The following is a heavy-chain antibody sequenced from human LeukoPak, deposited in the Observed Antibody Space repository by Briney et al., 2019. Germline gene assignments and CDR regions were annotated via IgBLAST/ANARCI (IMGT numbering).Heavy chain of an antibody. V-gene: IGHV3-53*01. J-gene: IGHJ6*03. Sequence: PGGSLKLSCAASGFTVSSNYMSWVRQAPGKGLEWVSVIYSGGSTYYADSVKGRFTISRDNSKNTLYLQMNSLRAEDTAVYYCARGPEGYCSSTSCYASYYYYYYMDVWGKGTTVTISS. CDR1: GFTVSSNY. CDR2: IYSGGST. CDR3: ARGPEGYCSSTSCYASYYYYYYMDV. D-gene: IGHD2-2*01.